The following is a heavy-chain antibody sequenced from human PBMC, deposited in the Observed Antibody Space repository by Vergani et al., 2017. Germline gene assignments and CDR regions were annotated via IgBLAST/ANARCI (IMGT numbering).Heavy chain of an antibody. CDR3: AKARDPNCKGGNCYSYYYGLDL. J-gene: IGHJ6*02. CDR2: ISGSGGNT. CDR1: GFTFSSYA. V-gene: IGHV3-23*01. D-gene: IGHD2-15*01. Sequence: EVHLLESGGGLIQPGGSLRISCAASGFTFSSYAMTWVRQAPGKGLEWVSAISGSGGNTFYTDSVKGRFTISRDNSKDTLYLQMNSLRVEDTAIYYCAKARDPNCKGGNCYSYYYGLDLWGQGTTVTVSS.